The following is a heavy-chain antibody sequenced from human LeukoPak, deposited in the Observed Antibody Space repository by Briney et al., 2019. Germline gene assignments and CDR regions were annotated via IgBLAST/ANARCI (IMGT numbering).Heavy chain of an antibody. CDR1: GGSISSDY. CDR3: ARLKLGAYFDL. Sequence: SETLSLTCTVSGGSISSDYWSWIRQSPGKGLEWVGYVYNSGDTGRNPSLKSRVTILLDTSKNQCSLKLTSVSAADTAVYYCARLKLGAYFDLWGRGTLVTVSS. D-gene: IGHD3-16*01. J-gene: IGHJ2*01. CDR2: VYNSGDT. V-gene: IGHV4-59*08.